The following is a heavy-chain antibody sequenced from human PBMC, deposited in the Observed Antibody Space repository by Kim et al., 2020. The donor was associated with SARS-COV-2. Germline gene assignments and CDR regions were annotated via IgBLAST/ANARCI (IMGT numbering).Heavy chain of an antibody. J-gene: IGHJ5*02. CDR3: ARNPILTGYYTAWFDP. D-gene: IGHD3-9*01. V-gene: IGHV3-33*01. Sequence: GGSLRLSCAASGFTFSSYGMHWVRQAPGKGLEWVAVIWYDGSNKYYADSVKGRFTISRDNSKNTLYLRMNSLRAEDTAVYYCARNPILTGYYTAWFDPWGQGTLVTVSS. CDR1: GFTFSSYG. CDR2: IWYDGSNK.